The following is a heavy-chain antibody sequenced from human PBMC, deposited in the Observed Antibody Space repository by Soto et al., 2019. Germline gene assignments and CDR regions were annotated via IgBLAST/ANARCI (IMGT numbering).Heavy chain of an antibody. V-gene: IGHV2-5*02. Sequence: QITLKESGPTLVKPTQTLTLTCTFSGFSLSTTRVGVGWIRQPPGEALEWLALLYWDDDKLYSPSLKRRLTIPNDTSKNQVVLTLTNMDPVDTATYYCAHSKTSGMRYYFDYWGQGTLVTVSS. CDR3: AHSKTSGMRYYFDY. CDR2: LYWDDDK. J-gene: IGHJ4*02. CDR1: GFSLSTTRVG.